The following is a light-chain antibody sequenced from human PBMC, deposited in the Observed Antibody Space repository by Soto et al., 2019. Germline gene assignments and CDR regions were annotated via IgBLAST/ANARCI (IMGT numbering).Light chain of an antibody. CDR3: QQRFTWPLT. CDR2: GVS. V-gene: IGKV3-11*01. Sequence: ETVLTQSPATLSLSPGESATLSCRASQTVSRFFAWYQQKPGQSPRLLIYGVSNRATGVPARFSASGSGTDFTLSISSLEPEDSAVYYCQQRFTWPLTFGGETKVEIK. J-gene: IGKJ4*01. CDR1: QTVSRF.